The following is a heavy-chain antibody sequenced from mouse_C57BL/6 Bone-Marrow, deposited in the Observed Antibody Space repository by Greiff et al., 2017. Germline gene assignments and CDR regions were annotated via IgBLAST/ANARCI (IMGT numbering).Heavy chain of an antibody. CDR2: IHPNSGST. CDR1: GYTFTSYW. Sequence: VQLQQSGAELVKPGASVKLSCKASGYTFTSYWMHWVKQKPGQGLEWIGMIHPNSGSTNYNEKFKSKATLTVDKSSSTAYMQLSSLTSEDSAVYYCASDYGSGRCWGKGTTLTVA. D-gene: IGHD1-1*01. CDR3: ASDYGSGRC. J-gene: IGHJ2*01. V-gene: IGHV1-64*01.